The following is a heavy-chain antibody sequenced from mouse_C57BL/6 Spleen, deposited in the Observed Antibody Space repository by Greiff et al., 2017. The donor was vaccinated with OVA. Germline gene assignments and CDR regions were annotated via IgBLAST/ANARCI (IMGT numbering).Heavy chain of an antibody. Sequence: VQLQQSGGDLVKPGGSLKLSCAASGFTFSSYGMSWVRQTPDKRLEWVATISSGGSYTYYPDSVKGRFTISRDNAKNTLYLQMSSLKSEDTAMYYCASLYDGAMDYWGQGTSVTVSS. V-gene: IGHV5-6*01. CDR1: GFTFSSYG. CDR2: ISSGGSYT. CDR3: ASLYDGAMDY. D-gene: IGHD2-3*01. J-gene: IGHJ4*01.